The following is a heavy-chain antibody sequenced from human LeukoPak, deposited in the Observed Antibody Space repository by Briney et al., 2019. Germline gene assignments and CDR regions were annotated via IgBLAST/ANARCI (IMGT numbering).Heavy chain of an antibody. D-gene: IGHD4-23*01. CDR2: IYHSGST. V-gene: IGHV4-30-2*06. CDR1: GGSISSGGYS. J-gene: IGHJ5*02. Sequence: SQTLSLTCAVSGGSISSGGYSWSWIRQSPGKGLEWNGYIYHSGSTYYNPSLKSRVTISVDRSENQFSLKLSSVTAADTAVYYCAREGVPYSRTVGWFDPWGQGTLVTVSS. CDR3: AREGVPYSRTVGWFDP.